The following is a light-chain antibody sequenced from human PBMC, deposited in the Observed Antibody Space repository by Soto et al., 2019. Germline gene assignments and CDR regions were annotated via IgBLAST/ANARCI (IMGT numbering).Light chain of an antibody. CDR2: GAS. CDR1: ESVSTSY. J-gene: IGKJ3*01. CDR3: QHYGTSAL. Sequence: EIVLTQSPGTLSLSPGERATLSCRASESVSTSYLAWYQQKPGQAPRLLIYGASGRATGIPDRFSVSASGTDFTLTISRLEPEDFAVYCCQHYGTSALFGPGTKVDIK. V-gene: IGKV3-20*01.